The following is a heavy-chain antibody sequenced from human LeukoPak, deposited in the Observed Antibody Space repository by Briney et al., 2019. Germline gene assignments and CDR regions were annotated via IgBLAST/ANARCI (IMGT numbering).Heavy chain of an antibody. V-gene: IGHV4-4*07. J-gene: IGHJ4*02. CDR1: GGSISSYY. CDR3: ARDSGDSSGYYYLFDY. CDR2: IYTSGST. D-gene: IGHD3-22*01. Sequence: SETLSLTCTVSGGSISSYYWSWIRQPAGKGLEWIGRIYTSGSTNYNPSLKSRVTMSVDTSKNQFPLKLSSVTAADTAVYYCARDSGDSSGYYYLFDYWGQGTLVTVSS.